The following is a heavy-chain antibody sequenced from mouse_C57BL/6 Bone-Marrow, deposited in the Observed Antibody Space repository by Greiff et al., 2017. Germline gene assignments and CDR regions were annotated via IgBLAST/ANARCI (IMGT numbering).Heavy chain of an antibody. J-gene: IGHJ2*01. CDR1: GFTFSDYG. Sequence: EVKLMESGGGLVKPGGSLKLSCAASGFTFSDYGMHWVRQAPEKGLEWVAYISSGSSTIYYADTVKGRFTISRDNAKNTLYLHMTSLRSEDTAMYYCARPHYGSSYYFDYWGQGTTLTVSS. V-gene: IGHV5-17*01. D-gene: IGHD1-1*01. CDR2: ISSGSSTI. CDR3: ARPHYGSSYYFDY.